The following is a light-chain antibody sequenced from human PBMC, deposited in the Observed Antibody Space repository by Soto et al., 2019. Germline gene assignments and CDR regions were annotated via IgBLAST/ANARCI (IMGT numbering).Light chain of an antibody. Sequence: SALAPPPSPSGAPGQSVTLSCPGTSSDVGGYDYVSRYQQHPGKAPKLMIYEVTIRPSGVSDRFSGSKSGNTASLTVSGLQAEDEADYYCSSYTGGNPSYVFGTGTKVTVL. CDR2: EVT. V-gene: IGLV2-8*01. CDR3: SSYTGGNPSYV. CDR1: SSDVGGYDY. J-gene: IGLJ1*01.